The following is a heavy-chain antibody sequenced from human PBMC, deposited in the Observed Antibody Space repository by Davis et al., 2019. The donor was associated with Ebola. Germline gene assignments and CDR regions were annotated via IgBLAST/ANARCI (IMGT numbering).Heavy chain of an antibody. CDR3: ATLLGCSGGSCYPAEYFQH. CDR2: FDPEDGET. D-gene: IGHD2-15*01. Sequence: ASVKVSCKASGYTFTSYDINWVRQAPGKGLEWMGGFDPEDGETIYAQKFQGRVTLTEDTPTDTAYMELSSLRSEDTAVYYCATLLGCSGGSCYPAEYFQHWGQGTLVTVSS. J-gene: IGHJ1*01. V-gene: IGHV1-24*01. CDR1: GYTFTSYD.